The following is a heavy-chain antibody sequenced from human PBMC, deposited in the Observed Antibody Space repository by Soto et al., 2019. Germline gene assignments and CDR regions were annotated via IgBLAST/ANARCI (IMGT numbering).Heavy chain of an antibody. CDR3: AKDLQWLRLSYFDS. V-gene: IGHV3-23*01. CDR2: ISGSATTT. CDR1: GFTFSNYA. J-gene: IGHJ4*02. D-gene: IGHD5-12*01. Sequence: PGGSLRLSCAASGFTFSNYAMTWVRQAPGKGLEWVSGISGSATTTYYADPVKGRFTISRDNSKSTLYLQMNSLRAEDTAVYYCAKDLQWLRLSYFDSWGQGTLVTVSS.